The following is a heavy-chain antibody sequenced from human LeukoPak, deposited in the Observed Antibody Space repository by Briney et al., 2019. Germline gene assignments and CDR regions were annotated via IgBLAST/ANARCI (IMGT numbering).Heavy chain of an antibody. D-gene: IGHD6-6*01. CDR3: ARPPFEYSSSSGWFDP. V-gene: IGHV3-21*01. Sequence: GSLRLSCAASGFTFSSLSMNWVRQAPGKGLEWVSSISSGSSYIYYADSVKGRFTISRDNAKNSLYLQMNSLRAEDTAVYYCARPPFEYSSSSGWFDPWGQGTLVTVSS. J-gene: IGHJ5*02. CDR2: ISSGSSYI. CDR1: GFTFSSLS.